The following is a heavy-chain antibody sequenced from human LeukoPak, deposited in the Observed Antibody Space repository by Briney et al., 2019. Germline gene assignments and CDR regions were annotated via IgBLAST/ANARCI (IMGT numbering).Heavy chain of an antibody. CDR1: GYSFTTYC. CDR3: ARHFLSATASLLDY. Sequence: GESLKISCKGSGYSFTTYCIAWVRQMPGKGLGCMGIIYSGDSEIRYSPSFQGQVTISADKSISTAYLQWSSLKASETAMYFCARHFLSATASLLDYWGQGTLVTVSS. D-gene: IGHD2-21*02. CDR2: IYSGDSEI. V-gene: IGHV5-51*01. J-gene: IGHJ4*02.